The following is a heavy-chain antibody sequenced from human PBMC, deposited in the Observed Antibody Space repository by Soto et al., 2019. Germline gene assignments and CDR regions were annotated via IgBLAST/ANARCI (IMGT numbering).Heavy chain of an antibody. CDR2: ISYDGSNK. V-gene: IGHV3-30-3*01. Sequence: GGLLRLSCAASGFTVSSYAMHWVRQAPGKGLEWVAVISYDGSNKYYADSVKGRFTISRDNSKKTLYLQMNSLRAEDTAVYYCARGNIVATVRLKYGMDVWGQGTTVTVSS. D-gene: IGHD5-12*01. CDR3: ARGNIVATVRLKYGMDV. CDR1: GFTVSSYA. J-gene: IGHJ6*02.